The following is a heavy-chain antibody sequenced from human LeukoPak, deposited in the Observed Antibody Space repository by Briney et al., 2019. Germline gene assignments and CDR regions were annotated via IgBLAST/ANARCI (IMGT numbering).Heavy chain of an antibody. CDR3: TRAAAASWIDF. Sequence: EASVKVSCKASGYPFTTYYIHWVRQAPGQGLEWMGWIYPNTGGTGSAQKFQGRVTMTRDTSIGTAYMELSSLKSDDTAVYYCTRAAAASWIDFWGQGTLVTVSS. CDR2: IYPNTGGT. V-gene: IGHV1-2*02. J-gene: IGHJ4*02. CDR1: GYPFTTYY. D-gene: IGHD6-13*01.